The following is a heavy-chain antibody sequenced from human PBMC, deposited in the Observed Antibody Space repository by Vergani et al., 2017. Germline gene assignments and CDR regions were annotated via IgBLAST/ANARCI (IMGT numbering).Heavy chain of an antibody. J-gene: IGHJ1*01. Sequence: QVHLVESGGGVVQPGRSLRLSCVVSGVTSSYYGMHWVRQAPGKGREWVAVISYDGTQKYYADSVKGRFTISRDNSKSTLYLQMNSLRTEDTAVYYCATKSCGTPGCQIGYFREWGQGTLVTVSS. CDR2: ISYDGTQK. CDR3: ATKSCGTPGCQIGYFRE. V-gene: IGHV3-30*03. D-gene: IGHD1-26*01. CDR1: GVTSSYYG.